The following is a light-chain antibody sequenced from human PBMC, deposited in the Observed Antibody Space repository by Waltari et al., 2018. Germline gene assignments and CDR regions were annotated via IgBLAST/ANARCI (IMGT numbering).Light chain of an antibody. Sequence: QSALTQPASVSGSPGQSITLSCTGTSSDVGGYNYVSCYQQNPGKAPKRIIYEVRDRPSGVSNRFSGSKSGNTAFLTISGLQAEDEADYYCSSYTSSRTWVFGGGTKLTVL. V-gene: IGLV2-14*01. J-gene: IGLJ3*02. CDR1: SSDVGGYNY. CDR2: EVR. CDR3: SSYTSSRTWV.